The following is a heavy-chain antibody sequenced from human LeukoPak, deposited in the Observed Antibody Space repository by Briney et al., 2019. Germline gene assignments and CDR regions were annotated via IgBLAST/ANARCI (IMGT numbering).Heavy chain of an antibody. Sequence: PGGSLRLSCAASGFTFSSYWMSWVRQAPGKGLEWVATIKQDGSERYYVDSVKGRFTISRDNAQNSLSLQMNSLRSEDMAVYYCARGGRLRFFDRLTLVNHEGFDYWGQGTLVTVSS. J-gene: IGHJ4*02. V-gene: IGHV3-7*01. CDR3: ARGGRLRFFDRLTLVNHEGFDY. CDR1: GFTFSSYW. D-gene: IGHD3-9*01. CDR2: IKQDGSER.